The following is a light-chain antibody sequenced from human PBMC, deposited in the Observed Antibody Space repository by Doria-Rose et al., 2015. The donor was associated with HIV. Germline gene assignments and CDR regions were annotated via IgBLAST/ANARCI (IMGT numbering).Light chain of an antibody. V-gene: IGKV1-5*03. CDR1: QSLTRW. Sequence: TQSPSTLSASVGDSVTITCRASQSLTRWLDWYQQKPGKAHELLIYKASLLESRVPCRFSGSGYGTEFTLTISSLQPDDFATYYCQQYNSYSPWTFGPGTKLEIK. CDR2: KAS. J-gene: IGKJ2*02. CDR3: QQYNSYSPWT.